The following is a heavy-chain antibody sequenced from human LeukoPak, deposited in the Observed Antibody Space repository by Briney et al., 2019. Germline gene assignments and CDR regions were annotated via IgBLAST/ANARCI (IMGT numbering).Heavy chain of an antibody. J-gene: IGHJ6*03. CDR1: GGSFSGYY. D-gene: IGHD5-12*01. CDR3: ARSPPSSGYDYYYYMYV. Sequence: SETLSLTCAVYGGSFSGYYWSWIRQPPGKGLEWIGEINHSGSTNYNPSLKSRVTISVDTSKNQFSLKLSSVTAADTAVYYCARSPPSSGYDYYYYMYVWGKGATVTVSS. V-gene: IGHV4-34*01. CDR2: INHSGST.